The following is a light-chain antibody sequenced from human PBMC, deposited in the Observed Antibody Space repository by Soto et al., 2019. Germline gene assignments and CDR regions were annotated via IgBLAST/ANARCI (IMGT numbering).Light chain of an antibody. Sequence: DIQMTQSPSSLSASVGDRVTIACRASQSISSYLNWYQQRPGKVPKRLIYGASTLQSGVPSRFSGSGSGTEFTLTISSLQPEDFGTYYCLQHNTYPLSFGGGTKVDIK. V-gene: IGKV1-17*01. CDR1: QSISSY. J-gene: IGKJ4*01. CDR2: GAS. CDR3: LQHNTYPLS.